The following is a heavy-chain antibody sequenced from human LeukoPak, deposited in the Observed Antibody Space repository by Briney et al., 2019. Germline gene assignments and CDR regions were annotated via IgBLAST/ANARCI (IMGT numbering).Heavy chain of an antibody. D-gene: IGHD6-13*01. CDR2: IWNDGSNK. CDR1: GFTFSTYG. V-gene: IGHV3-33*01. CDR3: ARDLMYSNTWRFDP. Sequence: GGSLRPSCAASGFTFSTYGMHWVRQAPGKGLEWVAFIWNDGSNKYYVESVKARFTISRDNSKNTLYLQMNSLRAEDTAVYYCARDLMYSNTWRFDPWGQGTLVTVSS. J-gene: IGHJ5*02.